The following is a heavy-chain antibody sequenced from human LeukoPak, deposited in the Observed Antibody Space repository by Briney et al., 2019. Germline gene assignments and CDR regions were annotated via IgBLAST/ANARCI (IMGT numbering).Heavy chain of an antibody. J-gene: IGHJ4*02. CDR1: GGTISSYA. CDR2: IIPIFGTA. Sequence: SVKVSCKASGGTISSYAISWVRQAPGQGLEWMGGIIPIFGTANYAQKFQGRVTITADESTSTAYMELSSLRSEDTAVYYCASTPLGYCSGGSCYDFDYWGQGTLVTVSS. CDR3: ASTPLGYCSGGSCYDFDY. D-gene: IGHD2-15*01. V-gene: IGHV1-69*13.